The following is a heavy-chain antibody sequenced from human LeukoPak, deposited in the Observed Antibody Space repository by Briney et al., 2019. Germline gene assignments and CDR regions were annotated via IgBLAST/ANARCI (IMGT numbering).Heavy chain of an antibody. CDR3: ARSPIAAAGDAFDI. Sequence: GESLKISCQGSGYSFTNYWIGWVRQLPGKGLEGMGIIYPGDSDTRYSPSFQGQFTISADKSSSTAYLQWSSLKASDTDMYYCARSPIAAAGDAFDIWGQGKMVTVSS. J-gene: IGHJ3*02. V-gene: IGHV5-51*01. D-gene: IGHD6-13*01. CDR1: GYSFTNYW. CDR2: IYPGDSDT.